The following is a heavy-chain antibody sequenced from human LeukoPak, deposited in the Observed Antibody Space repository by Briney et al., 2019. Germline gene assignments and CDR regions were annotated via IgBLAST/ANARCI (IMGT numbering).Heavy chain of an antibody. V-gene: IGHV4-59*01. CDR1: GGSISSYY. CDR3: ARGGSRITMVRGVDNWFDP. CDR2: IYYSGST. D-gene: IGHD3-10*01. Sequence: PSETLSLTCTVSGGSISSYYWSWIRQPPGKGLEWIGYIYYSGSTNYNPSLKSRVTISVDTSKNQFSLKLRSVTAADTAVYYCARGGSRITMVRGVDNWFDPWGQGTLVTVSS. J-gene: IGHJ5*02.